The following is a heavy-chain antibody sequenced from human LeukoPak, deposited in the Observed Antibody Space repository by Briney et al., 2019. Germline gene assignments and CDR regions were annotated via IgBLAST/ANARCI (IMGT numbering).Heavy chain of an antibody. V-gene: IGHV3-11*01. D-gene: IGHD4-17*01. CDR2: ISSSGSTI. CDR3: ARDSDDYGDSFDF. J-gene: IGHJ4*02. Sequence: GGSLRLSCAASGFTFSDYYMSWIRQAPGKGLECVSYISSSGSTIYYADSVKGRFTISRDNAKNSLYLQTNGLRAEDTAVYYCARDSDDYGDSFDFWGQGTPVTVSS. CDR1: GFTFSDYY.